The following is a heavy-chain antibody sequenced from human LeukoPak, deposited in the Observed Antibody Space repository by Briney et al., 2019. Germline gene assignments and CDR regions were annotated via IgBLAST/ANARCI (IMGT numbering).Heavy chain of an antibody. CDR1: GYTFTSYD. CDR2: MNPNSGNT. CDR3: AGEHYYDSSGYFDY. J-gene: IGHJ4*02. D-gene: IGHD3-22*01. V-gene: IGHV1-8*03. Sequence: ASVKVSCKASGYTFTSYDINWVRQATGQGLEWMGWMNPNSGNTGYAQKFQGRVTITRNTSISTAYMELSSLRSEDTAVYYCAGEHYYDSSGYFDYWGQGTLVTVSS.